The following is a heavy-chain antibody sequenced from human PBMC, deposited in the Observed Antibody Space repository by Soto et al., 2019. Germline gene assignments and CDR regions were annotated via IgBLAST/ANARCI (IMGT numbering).Heavy chain of an antibody. D-gene: IGHD6-19*01. Sequence: QVQLQQWGAGLLKPSETLSLTCAVYAESFSDYYWSWSWIRQPPGKGLEWIGEINHSGSTNYNPSLTSRATISVDTSKRQFSLNLRSVTAADTAVYYCARGRRVTGWTLGNYYYGMDVWGQGTTVTVSS. CDR1: AESFSDYY. J-gene: IGHJ6*02. V-gene: IGHV4-34*01. CDR3: ARGRRVTGWTLGNYYYGMDV. CDR2: INHSGST.